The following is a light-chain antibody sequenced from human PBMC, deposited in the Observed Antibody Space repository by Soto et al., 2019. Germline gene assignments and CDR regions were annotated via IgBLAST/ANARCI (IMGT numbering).Light chain of an antibody. CDR1: QNIYNY. V-gene: IGKV1-39*01. CDR3: EQTYSTPVT. J-gene: IGKJ5*01. Sequence: DIQMTQSPSSLSASVGDRVTVTCRTSQNIYNYLNWYQQKPGKAPKLLIYAASSVQSGVPLRFSGSWSWTDFTLTISSLQPEDFATYYCEQTYSTPVTFGQGTRLEVK. CDR2: AAS.